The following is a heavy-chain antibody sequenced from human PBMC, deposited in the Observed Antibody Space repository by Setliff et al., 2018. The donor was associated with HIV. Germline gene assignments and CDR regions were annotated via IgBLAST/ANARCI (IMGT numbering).Heavy chain of an antibody. Sequence: SETLSLTCAVYGGSFSGYYWSWIRQPPGKGLEWLGHAHYSGSNKNNPSLRSRISMAVDTSKNQVSLKLSSVTAADTAVYYCAGYTSGWYAPYWGQGTLVTVSS. J-gene: IGHJ4*02. CDR1: GGSFSGYY. CDR2: AHYSGSN. V-gene: IGHV4-34*10. CDR3: AGYTSGWYAPY. D-gene: IGHD6-19*01.